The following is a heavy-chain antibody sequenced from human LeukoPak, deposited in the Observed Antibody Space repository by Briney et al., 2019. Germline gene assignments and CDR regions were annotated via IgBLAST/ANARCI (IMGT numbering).Heavy chain of an antibody. V-gene: IGHV3-21*01. Sequence: GGSLRLSCAASGFTFSSYSMNWVRQAPGKGLEWVSSISSSSSYIYYADSVKGRFTISRDNAKNSLYLQMNSLRAEDTAVYYCARELSLAAHFSTRDYWGQGNLVTVSS. D-gene: IGHD6-6*01. J-gene: IGHJ4*02. CDR1: GFTFSSYS. CDR2: ISSSSSYI. CDR3: ARELSLAAHFSTRDY.